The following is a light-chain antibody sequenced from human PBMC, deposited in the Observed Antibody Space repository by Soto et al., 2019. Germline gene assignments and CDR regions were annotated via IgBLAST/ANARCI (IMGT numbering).Light chain of an antibody. CDR2: KAS. J-gene: IGKJ5*01. CDR3: QQSYSTPGT. V-gene: IGKV1-5*03. CDR1: QTISSW. Sequence: DIQMTQSPSTLSGSVGDRVTITCRASQTISSWLAWYQQKPGKAPKLLIYKASTLKSGVPSRFSGSGSGTEFTLTISSLQPDDFATYYCQQSYSTPGTFGQGTRLEI.